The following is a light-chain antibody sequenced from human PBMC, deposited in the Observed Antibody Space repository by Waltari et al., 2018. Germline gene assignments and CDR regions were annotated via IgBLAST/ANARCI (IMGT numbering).Light chain of an antibody. V-gene: IGKV3-11*01. Sequence: EIVLTQSPATLSLSPGERAVLSCRASQRIATYLAWYQHRPGQPPRLLIYDESHGATGIPARFSGSGSGTDFTLTISRLEPEDSGVYYCQQRSNWPPYTFGQGTKVEIK. CDR1: QRIATY. J-gene: IGKJ2*01. CDR2: DES. CDR3: QQRSNWPPYT.